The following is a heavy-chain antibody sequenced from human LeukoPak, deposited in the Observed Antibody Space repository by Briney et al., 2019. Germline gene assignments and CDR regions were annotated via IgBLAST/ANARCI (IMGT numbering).Heavy chain of an antibody. CDR1: GFTFSSYA. CDR3: AKGPASGWTPFLDY. J-gene: IGHJ4*02. V-gene: IGHV3-23*01. Sequence: GGSLRLSCAASGFTFSSYAMSWVRQAPGRGLEWVSAISGSGGSTYYADSVKGRFTISRDNSKNTLYLQMNSLRAEDTAVYYCAKGPASGWTPFLDYWGQGTLVTVSS. CDR2: ISGSGGST. D-gene: IGHD6-19*01.